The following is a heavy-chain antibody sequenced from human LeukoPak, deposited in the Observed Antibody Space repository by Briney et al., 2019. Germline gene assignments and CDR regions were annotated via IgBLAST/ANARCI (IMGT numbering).Heavy chain of an antibody. CDR1: GFTFSSYA. D-gene: IGHD2-2*01. CDR2: ISYDGSNK. Sequence: GGSLRLSCAASGFTFSSYAMHWVRQAPGKGLEWVAVISYDGSNKYYADSVKGRFTISRDNSKNTLYLQMNSLRAEDTAVYYCARAKRHCSSTSSGGRSPSFICRNWFDPWGQGTLVTVSS. V-gene: IGHV3-30-3*01. CDR3: ARAKRHCSSTSSGGRSPSFICRNWFDP. J-gene: IGHJ5*02.